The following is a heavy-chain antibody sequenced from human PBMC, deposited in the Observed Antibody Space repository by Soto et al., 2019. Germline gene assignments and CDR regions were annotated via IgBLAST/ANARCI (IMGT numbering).Heavy chain of an antibody. CDR1: GGTFSSYA. V-gene: IGHV1-69*12. CDR3: ARARDPFLEWLPFDY. D-gene: IGHD3-3*02. CDR2: IIPIFGTA. J-gene: IGHJ4*02. Sequence: QVQLVQSGAEVKKPGSLVKVSCKASGGTFSSYAISWVRQAPGQGLEWMGGIIPIFGTANYAQKFQGRVTVTADESTSTAYRELSSLRSEDTAVYYCARARDPFLEWLPFDYWGQGTLVTVSS.